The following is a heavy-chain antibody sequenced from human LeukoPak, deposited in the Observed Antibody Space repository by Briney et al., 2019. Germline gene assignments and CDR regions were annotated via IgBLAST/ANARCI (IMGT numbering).Heavy chain of an antibody. Sequence: GGSLRLSCAASGFTFSNYWMTWFRQTPGKGLEWVSGINWNGGSTGYADSVKGRFTISRDNAKNSLYLQMNSLRAEDTALYHCARASYDSSGYGRYYYMDVWGKGTTVTISS. D-gene: IGHD3-22*01. CDR2: INWNGGST. CDR1: GFTFSNYW. J-gene: IGHJ6*03. CDR3: ARASYDSSGYGRYYYMDV. V-gene: IGHV3-20*01.